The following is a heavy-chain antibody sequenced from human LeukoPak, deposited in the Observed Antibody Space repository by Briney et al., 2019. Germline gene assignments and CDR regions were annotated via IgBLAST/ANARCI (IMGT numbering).Heavy chain of an antibody. J-gene: IGHJ4*02. CDR3: AKDSKTYYDFWSGYYPFDY. CDR2: ISGSGGST. CDR1: GFILSNYN. V-gene: IGHV3-23*01. D-gene: IGHD3-3*01. Sequence: PGGSLRLSCAASGFILSNYNMNWVRRAPGKGLEWVSAISGSGGSTYYADSVKGRFTISRDNSKNTLYLQMNSLRAEDTAVYYCAKDSKTYYDFWSGYYPFDYWGQGTLVTVSS.